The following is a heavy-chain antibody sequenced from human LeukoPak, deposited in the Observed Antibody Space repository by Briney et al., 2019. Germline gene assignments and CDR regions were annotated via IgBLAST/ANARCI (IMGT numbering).Heavy chain of an antibody. J-gene: IGHJ4*02. D-gene: IGHD2-2*01. V-gene: IGHV1-18*01. Sequence: ASVKVSCKASGGTFSSYAISWVRQAPGQGLEWMGRISAYNGNTDYAQKLQGRVTMTTDTSTTTAYMELRSLRSDDTAVYYCARDVGYCSSTSCSRGDYWGQGTLVTVSS. CDR1: GGTFSSYA. CDR3: ARDVGYCSSTSCSRGDY. CDR2: ISAYNGNT.